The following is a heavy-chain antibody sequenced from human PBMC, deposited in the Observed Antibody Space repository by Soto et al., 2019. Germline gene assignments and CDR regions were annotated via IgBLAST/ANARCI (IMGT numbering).Heavy chain of an antibody. CDR3: ARHEVGIAYCGGDCYPNWFDP. Sequence: NPSETLSLTCTVSGGSISSSSYYWGWIRQPPGKGLEWIGSIYYSGSTYYNPSLKSRVTISVDTSKDQFSLKLSSVTAADTAVYYCARHEVGIAYCGGDCYPNWFDPWGQGTLVTVSS. CDR1: GGSISSSSYY. J-gene: IGHJ5*02. CDR2: IYYSGST. V-gene: IGHV4-39*01. D-gene: IGHD2-21*02.